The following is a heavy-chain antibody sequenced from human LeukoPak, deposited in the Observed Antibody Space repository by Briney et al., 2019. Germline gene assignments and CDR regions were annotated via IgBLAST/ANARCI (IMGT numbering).Heavy chain of an antibody. D-gene: IGHD3-16*02. Sequence: SETLSLTCSVSGASISSGIYYWVWIRQPPGKGLEWIGSIYSSGSTYYNPSLKSRVTMSIDTSKNQFSLKLRSMTAADAAVYYCARVIDYVRGSYRYNHYFDYWGQGTLVTVSS. CDR1: GASISSGIYY. CDR2: IYSSGST. CDR3: ARVIDYVRGSYRYNHYFDY. J-gene: IGHJ4*02. V-gene: IGHV4-39*01.